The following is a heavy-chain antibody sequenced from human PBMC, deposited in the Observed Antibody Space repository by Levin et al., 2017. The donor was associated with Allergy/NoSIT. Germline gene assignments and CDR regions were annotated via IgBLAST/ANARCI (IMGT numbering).Heavy chain of an antibody. D-gene: IGHD3-16*01. CDR3: ARGGENYDYVWWNAPYYFDY. Sequence: PSETLSLTCAVYGGSFSGYYWSWIRQPPGKGLEWIGEINHSGSTNYNPSLKSRVTISVDTSKNQFSLKLSSVTAADTAVYYCARGGENYDYVWWNAPYYFDYWGQGTLVTVSS. CDR1: GGSFSGYY. CDR2: INHSGST. V-gene: IGHV4-34*01. J-gene: IGHJ4*02.